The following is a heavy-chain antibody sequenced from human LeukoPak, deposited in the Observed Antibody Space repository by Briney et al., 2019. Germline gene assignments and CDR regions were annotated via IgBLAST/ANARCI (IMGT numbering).Heavy chain of an antibody. CDR2: ISSSGNYI. CDR1: GFTFSTYS. D-gene: IGHD2-2*01. CDR3: ARVGTCGSTSCYAVY. J-gene: IGHJ4*02. V-gene: IGHV3-21*01. Sequence: GGSLRLSCAASGFTFSTYSMNWVRQAPGKGLDWVSSISSSGNYIYYSDSVKGRFTISRDNAKNSLYLLMNSLRAEDTAVYYCARVGTCGSTSCYAVYWGQGTLVTVSS.